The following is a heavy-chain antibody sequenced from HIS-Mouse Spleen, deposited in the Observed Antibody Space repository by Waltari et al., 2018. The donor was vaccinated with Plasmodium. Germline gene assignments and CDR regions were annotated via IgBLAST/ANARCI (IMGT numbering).Heavy chain of an antibody. CDR2: IYYSGST. V-gene: IGHV4-39*01. Sequence: QLQLQESGPGLVKPSETLSLTCTVSGGSISSSSSYWGWFRQPPGKGLEWIGSIYYSGSTYYNPSLKSRVTISVDTSKNQFSLKLSSVTAADTAVYYCARRGGSYYYFDYWGQGTLVTVSS. D-gene: IGHD1-26*01. J-gene: IGHJ4*02. CDR3: ARRGGSYYYFDY. CDR1: GGSISSSSSY.